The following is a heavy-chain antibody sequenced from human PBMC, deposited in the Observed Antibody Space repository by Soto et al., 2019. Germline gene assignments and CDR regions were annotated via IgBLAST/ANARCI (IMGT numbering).Heavy chain of an antibody. J-gene: IGHJ6*03. Sequence: ASVKVSCKASGYTFTSYTMHWVRQAPGQRLEWMGWINGGNGNTKYSEKFQGRVTITRDTSASTGYMELSRLRSEDTAVYYCARSRASHVHTYDDFRYFMYVWGKGSTVTGS. D-gene: IGHD3-22*01. CDR3: ARSRASHVHTYDDFRYFMYV. V-gene: IGHV1-3*01. CDR2: INGGNGNT. CDR1: GYTFTSYT.